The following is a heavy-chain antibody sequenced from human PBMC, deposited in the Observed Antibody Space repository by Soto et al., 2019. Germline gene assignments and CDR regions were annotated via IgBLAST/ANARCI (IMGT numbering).Heavy chain of an antibody. CDR2: ISYDGSNK. V-gene: IGHV3-30-3*01. D-gene: IGHD6-13*01. CDR1: GFTFSSYA. CDR3: ARDHPGYSSSWTYYYYGMDV. J-gene: IGHJ6*02. Sequence: QVQLVESGGGVVQPGRSLRLSCAASGFTFSSYAMHWVRQAPGKGLEWVAVISYDGSNKYYADSVKGRFTISRDNSKNTLYLQMNSLRAEDTAVYYCARDHPGYSSSWTYYYYGMDVWGQGTTVTVSS.